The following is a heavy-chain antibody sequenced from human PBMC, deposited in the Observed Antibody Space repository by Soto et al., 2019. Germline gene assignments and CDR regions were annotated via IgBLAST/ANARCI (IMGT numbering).Heavy chain of an antibody. V-gene: IGHV1-69*02. D-gene: IGHD5-12*01. CDR3: ARALNFYDPGYFDY. Sequence: GASVKVSCKASGGTFSSYTISWVRQAPGQGLEWMGRIIPILGIANYAQKFQGRVTITADKSTSTAYMELSSLRSEDTAVYYCARALNFYDPGYFDYWGQGTLVTVSS. CDR2: IIPILGIA. CDR1: GGTFSSYT. J-gene: IGHJ4*02.